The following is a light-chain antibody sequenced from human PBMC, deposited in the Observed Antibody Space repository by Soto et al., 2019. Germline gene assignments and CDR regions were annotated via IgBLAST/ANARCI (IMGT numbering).Light chain of an antibody. V-gene: IGLV1-40*01. CDR2: GKN. J-gene: IGLJ2*01. CDR1: SSNIGAGYD. CDR3: QSYDSSLSGSV. Sequence: QPVLTQPPSVSGAPGQRVTISCTGSSSNIGAGYDVHWYQQLPGTAPKLLIYGKNNRPSGVPDRFSGSKSGTSASLAITGLQAEDEADYYCQSYDSSLSGSVFGGGTQLTVL.